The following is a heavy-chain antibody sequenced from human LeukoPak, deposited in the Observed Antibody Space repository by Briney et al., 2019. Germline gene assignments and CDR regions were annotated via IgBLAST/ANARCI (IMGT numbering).Heavy chain of an antibody. D-gene: IGHD1-26*01. CDR1: GGTFSSYA. V-gene: IGHV1-69*05. CDR2: IIPIFGTA. CDR3: ARDPNSGSYYFDY. Sequence: SVKVSCKASGGTFSSYAISWVRQAPGQGLEWMGRIIPIFGTANYAQKFQGRVTITTDESTSTAYMELSSLRPEDTAVYYCARDPNSGSYYFDYWGQGTLVTVSS. J-gene: IGHJ4*02.